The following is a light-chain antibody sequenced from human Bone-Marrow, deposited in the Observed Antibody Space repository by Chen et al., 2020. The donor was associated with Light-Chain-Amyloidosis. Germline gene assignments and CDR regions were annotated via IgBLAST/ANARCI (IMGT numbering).Light chain of an antibody. V-gene: IGLV2-14*01. Sequence: QSALTQPASVSGSPGQSITISCTGTSSDIGGYNFVSWFQQHPGKVPKVIIYDVNNRPTGVANRFSCSESRNTASLTISGLRAEDEADYYCASHTGSDTWVLGGGTKLTVL. CDR3: ASHTGSDTWV. CDR2: DVN. J-gene: IGLJ3*02. CDR1: SSDIGGYNF.